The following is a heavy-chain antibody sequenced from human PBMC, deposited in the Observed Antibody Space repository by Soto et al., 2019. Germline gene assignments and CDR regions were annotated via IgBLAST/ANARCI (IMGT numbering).Heavy chain of an antibody. V-gene: IGHV3-23*01. Sequence: GESLKISCAASGFTFSSYAMSWVRQAPGKGLEWVSAISGSGGSTYYADSVKGRFTISRDNSKNTLYLQMNSLRAEDTAVYYCAKDYDPGSIFGVVIMRDAFDIWGQGTMVTVSS. J-gene: IGHJ3*02. D-gene: IGHD3-3*01. CDR1: GFTFSSYA. CDR3: AKDYDPGSIFGVVIMRDAFDI. CDR2: ISGSGGST.